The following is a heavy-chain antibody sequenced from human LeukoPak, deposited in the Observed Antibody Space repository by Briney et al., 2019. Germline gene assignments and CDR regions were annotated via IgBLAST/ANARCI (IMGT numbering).Heavy chain of an antibody. CDR3: ARDPDYDYDHAFDI. CDR1: GYTFTSYA. Sequence: ASVKVSCKASGYTFTSYAMNWVRQAPGQGLEWMGWINTNTGNPTYAQGFTGRFVFSLDTSVSTAYLQISSLKAEDTAVYYCARDPDYDYDHAFDIWGQGTMVTVSS. CDR2: INTNTGNP. V-gene: IGHV7-4-1*02. D-gene: IGHD3-16*01. J-gene: IGHJ3*02.